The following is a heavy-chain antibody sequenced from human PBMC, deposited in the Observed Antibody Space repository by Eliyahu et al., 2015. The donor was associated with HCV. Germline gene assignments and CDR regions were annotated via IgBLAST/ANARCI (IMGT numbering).Heavy chain of an antibody. CDR3: ARAAPDYPFAY. Sequence: QVQLQESGPGLAKPSETLSLTCSVSGGSITGYYWAWIRQAPGKSLEWIGHLSNIGRVTYNPSLSSRVTISVDRSRNQYSLELRFLTVADTAIYYCARAAPDYPFAYWGPGTRVNVSS. J-gene: IGHJ4*02. V-gene: IGHV4-59*01. CDR1: GGSITGYY. CDR2: LSNIGRV. D-gene: IGHD4-11*01.